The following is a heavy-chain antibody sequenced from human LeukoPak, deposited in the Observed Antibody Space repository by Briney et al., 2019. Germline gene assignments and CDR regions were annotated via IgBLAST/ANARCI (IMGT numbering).Heavy chain of an antibody. Sequence: SETLSLTCAVYGGSFSGYYWSWIRQPPGKGLEWIGEINHSGSTNYNPSLKSRVTISVDTSKNQFSLKLSSMTAADTAVYYCARAVWRIADYWGQGTPVTVSS. D-gene: IGHD3-16*01. J-gene: IGHJ4*02. CDR3: ARAVWRIADY. CDR2: INHSGST. CDR1: GGSFSGYY. V-gene: IGHV4-34*01.